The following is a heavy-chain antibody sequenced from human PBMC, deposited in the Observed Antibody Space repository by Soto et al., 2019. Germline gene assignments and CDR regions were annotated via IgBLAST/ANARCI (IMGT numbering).Heavy chain of an antibody. V-gene: IGHV4-34*01. Sequence: HVQLQQWGAGLLKPSETLSLTCAVYGGSFSGYYWSWIRQPPGKGLEWIGEINHSGSTNYNPSLKSRGTISVDPSKNQFSLKLSSVTAADTAVYYCARSWGDYWGQGTLVTVSS. CDR1: GGSFSGYY. D-gene: IGHD6-13*01. J-gene: IGHJ4*02. CDR3: ARSWGDY. CDR2: INHSGST.